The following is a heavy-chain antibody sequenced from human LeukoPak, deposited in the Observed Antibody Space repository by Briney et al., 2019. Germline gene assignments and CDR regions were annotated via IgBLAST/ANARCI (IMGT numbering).Heavy chain of an antibody. CDR1: GGSISSSNW. CDR2: IYHSGST. Sequence: SETLSLTCAVSGGSISSSNWWSWVRQPPGKGLEWIGEIYHSGSTNYNPSLKSRVTISVDKSKNQFSLKLSSVTAADTAVYYCARGSLLYYYDSSGWNAFDIWGQGTMVTVSS. V-gene: IGHV4-4*02. J-gene: IGHJ3*02. CDR3: ARGSLLYYYDSSGWNAFDI. D-gene: IGHD3-22*01.